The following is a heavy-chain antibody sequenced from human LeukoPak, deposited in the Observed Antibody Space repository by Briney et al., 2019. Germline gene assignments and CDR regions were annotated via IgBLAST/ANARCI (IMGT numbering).Heavy chain of an antibody. V-gene: IGHV3-30*02. CDR2: IRYDGSNK. CDR1: GFTFSSYA. CDR3: AKDRAARSNVYYFDY. Sequence: GGSLRLSCAASGFTFSSYAMSWVRQAPGKGLEWVAFIRYDGSNKYYADSVKGRFTISRDNSKNTLYLQMNSLRAEDTAVYYCAKDRAARSNVYYFDYWGQGTLVTVSS. D-gene: IGHD6-6*01. J-gene: IGHJ4*02.